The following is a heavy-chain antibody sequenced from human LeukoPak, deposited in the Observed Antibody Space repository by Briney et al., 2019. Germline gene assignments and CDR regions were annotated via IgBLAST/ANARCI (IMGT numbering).Heavy chain of an antibody. J-gene: IGHJ3*01. Sequence: GGSLRLSCEAPGFTFSDYILDWVRQAPGKGLEWVGRIRRKRQSYSTEYAASVKGRFTISRDDSKNSLFLDMNSLKTEDTAVYHCSRDGGASDESAFDFWGRGTMVTVSS. CDR1: GFTFSDYI. CDR3: SRDGGASDESAFDF. V-gene: IGHV3-72*01. D-gene: IGHD3-16*01. CDR2: IRRKRQSYST.